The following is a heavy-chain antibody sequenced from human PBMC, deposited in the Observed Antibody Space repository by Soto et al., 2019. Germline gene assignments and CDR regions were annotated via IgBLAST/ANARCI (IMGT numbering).Heavy chain of an antibody. CDR2: IIPIFGTA. CDR3: ARDHFGGGYYGMDV. Sequence: SVKVSCKASGGTFSIYAISCVLQAPGQGLEWMGGIIPIFGTANYAQKFQGRVTITADESTSTAYMELSSLRSEDTAVYYCARDHFGGGYYGMDVWGQGTTVTV. CDR1: GGTFSIYA. J-gene: IGHJ6*02. D-gene: IGHD3-3*01. V-gene: IGHV1-69*13.